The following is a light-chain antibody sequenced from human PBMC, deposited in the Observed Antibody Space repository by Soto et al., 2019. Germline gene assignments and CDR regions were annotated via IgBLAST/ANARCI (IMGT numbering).Light chain of an antibody. CDR3: QQYNKWPPYT. CDR1: QSVSSN. Sequence: EIVMTQSPATLSVSPGERATLSCRASQSVSSNLAWYQQKPGQAPRLLIYGASTRATGIPARFSGSGSGTEFTLTISSLQSEDFEVYYCQQYNKWPPYTFGQGTKLAIK. V-gene: IGKV3-15*01. J-gene: IGKJ2*01. CDR2: GAS.